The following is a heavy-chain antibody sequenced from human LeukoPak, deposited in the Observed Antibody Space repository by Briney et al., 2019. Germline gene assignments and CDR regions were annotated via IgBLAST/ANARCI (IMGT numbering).Heavy chain of an antibody. CDR3: VSGTLYDILTGYYLGGMDV. CDR1: GGSISSGDYY. J-gene: IGHJ6*02. CDR2: IYYSGST. Sequence: SETLSLTCTVSGGSISSGDYYWSWIRQPPGKGLEWIGYIYYSGSTYYNPSLKSRVTISVDTSKNQFSLKLSSVTAADTAVYYCVSGTLYDILTGYYLGGMDVWGQGTTVTVSS. V-gene: IGHV4-30-4*01. D-gene: IGHD3-9*01.